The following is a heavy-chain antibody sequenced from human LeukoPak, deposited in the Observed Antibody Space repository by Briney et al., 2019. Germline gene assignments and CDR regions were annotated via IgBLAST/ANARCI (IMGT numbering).Heavy chain of an antibody. D-gene: IGHD3-22*01. J-gene: IGHJ4*02. Sequence: SETLSLTCTVSGGSINSGSYYWNWIRQPAGKGLEWIGRIYTSGSTEYNPSLKSRVTISVDTSKNQFSLKLTSVTAADTAVYYCARVVTYYYDSSGYYYDYFDYWGQGTLVTVSS. CDR1: GGSINSGSYY. CDR2: IYTSGST. V-gene: IGHV4-61*02. CDR3: ARVVTYYYDSSGYYYDYFDY.